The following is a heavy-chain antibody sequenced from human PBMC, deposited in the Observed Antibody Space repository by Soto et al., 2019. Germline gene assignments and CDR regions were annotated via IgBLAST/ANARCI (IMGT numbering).Heavy chain of an antibody. J-gene: IGHJ4*02. Sequence: ASVKVSCKPSGYTFTSYGFSWVRQAPGQGPEWMGWISTWNDGKTDAQKFRGRVTMTTDTSTSTAYMELRSLRSDDTAVYYCARLNSDYAVDYWGQGTRVTVS. CDR2: ISTWNDGK. CDR3: ARLNSDYAVDY. V-gene: IGHV1-18*04. D-gene: IGHD5-12*01. CDR1: GYTFTSYG.